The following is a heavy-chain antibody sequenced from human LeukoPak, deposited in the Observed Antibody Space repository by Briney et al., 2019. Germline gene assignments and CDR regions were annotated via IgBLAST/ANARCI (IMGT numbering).Heavy chain of an antibody. Sequence: SETLSLTCTVSGASMSSNYWSWIRRPPGKGLEWIGYIYYAGSTISNPSLESRVTISIATPTKFSLRLTSVTAADTAVYFCAGHTLTSYNFDNWGQGILVTVSS. CDR3: AGHTLTSYNFDN. J-gene: IGHJ4*02. CDR1: GASMSSNY. V-gene: IGHV4-59*03. D-gene: IGHD3-9*01. CDR2: IYYAGST.